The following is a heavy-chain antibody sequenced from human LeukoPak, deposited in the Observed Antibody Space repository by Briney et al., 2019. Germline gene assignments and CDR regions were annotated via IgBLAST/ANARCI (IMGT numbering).Heavy chain of an antibody. CDR1: GGSISGYY. V-gene: IGHV4-59*01. CDR3: ARAYSSSLYWYFDL. Sequence: SETLSLTCTVSGGSISGYYWSWIRQPPGKGLELIGHFHDRGSTNYSPSLKSRVSISVDTSKNQFSLKLSSVTAADTAVYYCARAYSSSLYWYFDLWGRGTLVTVSA. D-gene: IGHD1-26*01. J-gene: IGHJ2*01. CDR2: FHDRGST.